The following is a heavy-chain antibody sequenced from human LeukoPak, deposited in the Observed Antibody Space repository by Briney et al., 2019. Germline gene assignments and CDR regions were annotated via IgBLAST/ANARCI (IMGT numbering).Heavy chain of an antibody. D-gene: IGHD6-13*01. J-gene: IGHJ6*03. V-gene: IGHV4-4*07. CDR3: ARDGSSETDYYYYYYMDV. CDR2: IYTSGST. CDR1: GGSISSYY. Sequence: SETLSLTCTVSGGSISSYYWSWIRQPAGKGLEWIGRIYTSGSTNYNPSLKSRVTMSVDTSKNQFSLKLSSVTAADTAVYYCARDGSSETDYYYYYYMDVWGKGTTVTVSS.